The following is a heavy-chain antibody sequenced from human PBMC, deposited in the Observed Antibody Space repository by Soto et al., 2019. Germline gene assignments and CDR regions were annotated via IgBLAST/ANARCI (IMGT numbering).Heavy chain of an antibody. Sequence: QVQLVQSGAEVKKPGASVKVSCKASGYTFTSYDINWVRQATGQGLEWMGWMNPNSGNTSYAQKFQGRVTMTRNTSISPDYKVLSSRGAEETAVYYCGGGREGIAVAGTGWFDPWGQGTLVTVSS. CDR3: GGGREGIAVAGTGWFDP. J-gene: IGHJ5*02. CDR2: MNPNSGNT. CDR1: GYTFTSYD. V-gene: IGHV1-8*01. D-gene: IGHD6-19*01.